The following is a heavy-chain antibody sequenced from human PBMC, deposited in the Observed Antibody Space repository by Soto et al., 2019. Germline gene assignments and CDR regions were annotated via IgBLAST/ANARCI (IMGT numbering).Heavy chain of an antibody. J-gene: IGHJ5*02. V-gene: IGHV3-30-3*01. Sequence: GGSLRLSCAASGFTFSSYAMHWVRQAPGKGLEWVAVISYDGSNKYYADSVKGRFTISRDNSKNTLYLQMNSLRAEDTAVYYCARHEGSSWYNWFDPWGQGTLVTVSS. D-gene: IGHD6-13*01. CDR2: ISYDGSNK. CDR3: ARHEGSSWYNWFDP. CDR1: GFTFSSYA.